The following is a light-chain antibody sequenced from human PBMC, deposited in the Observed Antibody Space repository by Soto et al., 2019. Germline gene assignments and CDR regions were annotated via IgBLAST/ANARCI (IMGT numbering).Light chain of an antibody. CDR2: EVS. J-gene: IGLJ2*01. CDR1: SSDVGRYNY. V-gene: IGLV2-14*01. CDR3: CSYTSSTSAV. Sequence: QSALTQPASVSGSPGQSITISCTGTSSDVGRYNYVSWFQQHPGKAPKLMIFEVSTRPSGVSNRFSSSKSGNTASLTISGLQIEDEADYYCCSYTSSTSAVFGGGTKLTVL.